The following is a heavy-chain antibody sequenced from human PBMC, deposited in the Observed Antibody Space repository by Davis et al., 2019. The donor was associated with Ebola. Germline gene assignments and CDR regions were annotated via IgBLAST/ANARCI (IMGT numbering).Heavy chain of an antibody. J-gene: IGHJ6*02. Sequence: GESLKISCAASGFTFSSYWMHWVRQAPGKGLVWVSRINSDGSSTSYADSVKGRFTISRDNSKNTLYLQMNSLKAEDTAVYYCASPGVLMRGVDYFGVDVWGQGTTVTVSS. D-gene: IGHD2-8*01. CDR3: ASPGVLMRGVDYFGVDV. CDR2: INSDGSST. CDR1: GFTFSSYW. V-gene: IGHV3-74*01.